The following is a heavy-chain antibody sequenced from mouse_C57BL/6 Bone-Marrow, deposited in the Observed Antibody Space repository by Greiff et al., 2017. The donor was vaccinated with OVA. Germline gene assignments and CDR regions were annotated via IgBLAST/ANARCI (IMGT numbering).Heavy chain of an antibody. CDR1: GYTFTSYW. Sequence: QVQLQQPGAELVMPGASVKLSCKASGYTFTSYWMHWVKQRPGQGLEWIGEIDPSDSYTNYNQKFQGKSTLTVDTSSSTAYMQLSSLTSEESAVYYCERRGYGSRAWFAYWGQGTLVTVSA. J-gene: IGHJ3*01. V-gene: IGHV1-69*01. CDR3: ERRGYGSRAWFAY. CDR2: IDPSDSYT. D-gene: IGHD1-1*01.